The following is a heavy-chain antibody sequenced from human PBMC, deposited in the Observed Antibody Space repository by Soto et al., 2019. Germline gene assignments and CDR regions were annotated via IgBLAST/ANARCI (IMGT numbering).Heavy chain of an antibody. V-gene: IGHV4-59*01. Sequence: PSETLSLTCTVSGGSISSYYWSWIRQPPGKGLEWIGYIYYSGSTNYAQKLQGRVTMTTDTSTSTAYMELRSLRSDDTAVYYCARDGKFDPWGQGTLVTVSS. J-gene: IGHJ5*02. CDR1: GGSISSYY. CDR3: ARDGKFDP. CDR2: IYYSGST.